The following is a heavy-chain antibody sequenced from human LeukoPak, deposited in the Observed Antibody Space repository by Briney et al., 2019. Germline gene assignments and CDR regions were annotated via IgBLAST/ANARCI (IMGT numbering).Heavy chain of an antibody. CDR2: INSDGSRT. D-gene: IGHD6-6*01. CDR1: GFTFSSYW. V-gene: IGHV3-74*01. CDR3: ARDGAGSSLYMDV. J-gene: IGHJ6*03. Sequence: GGSLRLSCAASGFTFSSYWMHWVRQAPGKGLVWVSRINSDGSRTSYADSVKGRFTISRDNAKNTLYLQMNSLRAEDTAVYYCARDGAGSSLYMDVWGKGTTVTVSS.